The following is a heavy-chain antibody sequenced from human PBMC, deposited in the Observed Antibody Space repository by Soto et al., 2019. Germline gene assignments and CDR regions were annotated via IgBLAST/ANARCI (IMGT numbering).Heavy chain of an antibody. V-gene: IGHV3-7*03. CDR3: ARALEGIAAAGRPPWFDP. CDR1: GFTFSSYW. CDR2: IKQDGSEK. J-gene: IGHJ5*02. Sequence: GGSLRLSCAASGFTFSSYWMSWVRQAPGKGLEWVANIKQDGSEKYYVDSVKGRFTISRDNAKNSLYLQMNSLRAEDTAVYYCARALEGIAAAGRPPWFDPWGQGTLVTVS. D-gene: IGHD6-13*01.